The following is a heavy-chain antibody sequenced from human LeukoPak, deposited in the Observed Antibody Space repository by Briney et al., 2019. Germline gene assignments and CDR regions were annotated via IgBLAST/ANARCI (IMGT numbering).Heavy chain of an antibody. CDR1: GFTFDDYA. J-gene: IGHJ2*01. CDR2: ISWNSGSI. Sequence: GRSLRLSCAASGFTFDDYAMHWVRQAPGKGLEWVSGISWNSGSIGYADSVKGRFTISRDNAKNLLYLQMNSLRAEDTAVYYCARWTDWYFDLWGRGTLVTVSS. V-gene: IGHV3-9*01. D-gene: IGHD2-21*02. CDR3: ARWTDWYFDL.